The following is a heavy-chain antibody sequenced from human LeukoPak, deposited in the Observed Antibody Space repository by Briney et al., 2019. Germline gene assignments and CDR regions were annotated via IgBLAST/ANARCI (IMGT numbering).Heavy chain of an antibody. CDR1: GGSISSYY. CDR3: ARVPPLSRPYTGNNYYFDY. D-gene: IGHD5-24*01. V-gene: IGHV4-59*01. J-gene: IGHJ4*02. CDR2: ISYTGGT. Sequence: PSETLSLTCTVSGGSISSYYWSWIRQPPGKGLEWIGYISYTGGTKYNPSLKSRVTISVDTSKNQFSLKLSSVTAADTAVYYCARVPPLSRPYTGNNYYFDYWGQGTLVTVSS.